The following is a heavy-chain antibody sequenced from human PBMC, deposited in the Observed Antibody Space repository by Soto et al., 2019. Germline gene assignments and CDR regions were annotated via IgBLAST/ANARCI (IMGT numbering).Heavy chain of an antibody. CDR3: ARRWGRTFDY. CDR1: GGSISSYY. J-gene: IGHJ4*02. Sequence: PSETLSLTCTVSGGSISSYYWSWIRQPPGKGLEWIGYIYYSGSTNYNPSLKSRVTISVDTSKNQFSLKLSFVIAADTAVYYCARRWGRTFDYWGQGTLVTVSS. V-gene: IGHV4-59*08. D-gene: IGHD1-26*01. CDR2: IYYSGST.